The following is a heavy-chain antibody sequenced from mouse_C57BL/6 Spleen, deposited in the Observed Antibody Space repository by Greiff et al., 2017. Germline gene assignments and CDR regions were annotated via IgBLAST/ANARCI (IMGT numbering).Heavy chain of an antibody. V-gene: IGHV14-4*01. D-gene: IGHD2-3*01. CDR3: TTNDGYYLAWFAY. Sequence: VHVKQSGAELVRPGASVKLSCTASGFNIKDDYMHWVKQRPEQGLEWIGWIDPENGDTEYASKFQGKATITADTSSNTAYLQLSSLTSEDTAVYYCTTNDGYYLAWFAYWGQGTLVTVSA. CDR2: IDPENGDT. J-gene: IGHJ3*01. CDR1: GFNIKDDY.